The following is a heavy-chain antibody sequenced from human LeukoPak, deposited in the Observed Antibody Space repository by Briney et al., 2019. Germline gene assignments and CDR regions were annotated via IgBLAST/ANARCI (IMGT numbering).Heavy chain of an antibody. CDR2: IYYSGST. J-gene: IGHJ6*03. D-gene: IGHD3-22*01. Sequence: SETLSLTCTVSGGSISSGGYYWSWIRQHPGKGLEWIGYIYYSGSTYYNPSLKSRVTISVDTSKNQFSLKLSSVTAADTAVYYCARALNYYDSSGYSHYYYYYMDVWAKGPRSPSP. V-gene: IGHV4-31*03. CDR3: ARALNYYDSSGYSHYYYYYMDV. CDR1: GGSISSGGYY.